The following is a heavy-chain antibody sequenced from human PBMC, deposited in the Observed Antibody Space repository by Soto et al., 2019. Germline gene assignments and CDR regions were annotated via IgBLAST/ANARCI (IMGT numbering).Heavy chain of an antibody. CDR2: INPNSGGT. Sequence: ASVKVSCKASGYTFTGYYMHWVRQAPGQGLEWMGWINPNSGGTNYAQKFQGWVTMTRDTSISTAYMELSRLRSDDTAVYYCARASGDIVFYYGMDVWGQGTTVTVSS. J-gene: IGHJ6*02. V-gene: IGHV1-2*04. CDR3: ARASGDIVFYYGMDV. D-gene: IGHD2-15*01. CDR1: GYTFTGYY.